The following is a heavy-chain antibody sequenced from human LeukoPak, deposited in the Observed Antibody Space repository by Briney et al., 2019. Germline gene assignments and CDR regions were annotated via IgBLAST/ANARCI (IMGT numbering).Heavy chain of an antibody. D-gene: IGHD2-21*01. CDR2: VYYSGYS. CDR3: ARHSIGSDGARLFDY. J-gene: IGHJ4*02. CDR1: GGSITSYY. Sequence: SETLPLTCTVSGGSITSYYWAWLRQPPEKGLEWSGYVYYSGYSNYNPSLKSRVSMSVDTSMNQFSLKLASVTAADTAVYYCARHSIGSDGARLFDYWRRGTLVTVSS. V-gene: IGHV4-59*08.